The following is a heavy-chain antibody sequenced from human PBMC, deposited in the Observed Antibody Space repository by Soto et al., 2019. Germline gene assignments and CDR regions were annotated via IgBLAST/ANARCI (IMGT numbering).Heavy chain of an antibody. D-gene: IGHD3-10*01. J-gene: IGHJ6*03. CDR2: IIPILGTG. CDR1: GGTFTTDT. Sequence: QVQLVQSGPEVKKSGSSVKVSCKLSGGTFTTDTISWLRRAPGQGLEWMGRIIPILGTGNYAPKFQGRVTLTEDKSTNPGYMELSSLTSEETSVYYCGREEGSYNMGAFPFYYLDVWGNGTTVTVSS. CDR3: GREEGSYNMGAFPFYYLDV. V-gene: IGHV1-69*08.